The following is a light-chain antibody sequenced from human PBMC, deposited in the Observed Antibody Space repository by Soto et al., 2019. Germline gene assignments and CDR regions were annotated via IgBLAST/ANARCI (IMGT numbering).Light chain of an antibody. V-gene: IGLV1-51*01. CDR3: GSWDSSLSAYV. Sequence: VLTQPPSVSAAPEQKVTISCSGSSSNIGGNSVSWYQQLPGTAPKLLIYDDNKRPSGIPDRFSGSKSGTSATLGITGFQTGDEADYYCGSWDSSLSAYVFGTGTKVTVL. CDR2: DDN. CDR1: SSNIGGNS. J-gene: IGLJ1*01.